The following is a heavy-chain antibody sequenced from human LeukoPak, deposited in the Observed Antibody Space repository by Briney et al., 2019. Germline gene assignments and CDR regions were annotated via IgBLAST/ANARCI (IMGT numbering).Heavy chain of an antibody. J-gene: IGHJ4*02. CDR1: GGSISSYY. D-gene: IGHD3-22*01. V-gene: IGHV4-59*01. CDR3: ARGRAYYDSTGYGY. CDR2: IYYSGST. Sequence: SETLSLTCTVSGGSISSYYWSWIRQPPGKGLEWIGYIYYSGSTNYNPSLKSRVTISVDTSKNQFSLKLSSVTAADTAVYYRARGRAYYDSTGYGYWGQGTLVTVSS.